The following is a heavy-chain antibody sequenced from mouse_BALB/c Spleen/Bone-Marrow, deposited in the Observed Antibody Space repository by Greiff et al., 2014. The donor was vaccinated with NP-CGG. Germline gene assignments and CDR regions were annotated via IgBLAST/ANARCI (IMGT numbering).Heavy chain of an antibody. CDR3: AGGYYDYDLDY. V-gene: IGHV14-3*02. Sequence: VQLKESGAELVKPGASVKLSCTASGFNIKDTYMHWVKQRPEQGLEWIGRIDPANGNTKYDPKFQGKATITADTSSNTAYLQLSSLTSEDTAVYYCAGGYYDYDLDYWGQGTTLTVSS. J-gene: IGHJ2*01. CDR2: IDPANGNT. D-gene: IGHD2-4*01. CDR1: GFNIKDTY.